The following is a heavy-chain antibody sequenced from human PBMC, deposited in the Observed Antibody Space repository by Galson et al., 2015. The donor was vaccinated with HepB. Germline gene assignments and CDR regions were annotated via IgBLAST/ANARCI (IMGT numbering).Heavy chain of an antibody. CDR2: ISGSGGST. J-gene: IGHJ6*02. Sequence: SLRLSCAASGFTFSSYAMSWVRQAPGKGLEWVSAISGSGGSTYYADSVKGRFTISRDNSKNTLYLQMNSLRAEDTAVYYCASEGPYCGGDICYAMDVWGQGTTVTVSS. CDR1: GFTFSSYA. V-gene: IGHV3-23*01. D-gene: IGHD2-21*01. CDR3: ASEGPYCGGDICYAMDV.